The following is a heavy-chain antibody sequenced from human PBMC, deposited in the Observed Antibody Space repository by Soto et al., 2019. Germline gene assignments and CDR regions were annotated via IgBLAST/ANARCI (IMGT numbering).Heavy chain of an antibody. CDR1: GFTFNNYE. Sequence: EVQLVESGGGLVPPGGSLRLSCAVSGFTFNNYEMNWVRQAPGKGPEWVAYISSGGGTSYYAESVKGRFTISRDNAKNSLYLQMNSRRAEDTAVYYGARAPKYHDTRMRPQWGQGTMVIVSS. CDR2: ISSGGGTS. CDR3: ARAPKYHDTRMRPQ. J-gene: IGHJ3*01. V-gene: IGHV3-48*03. D-gene: IGHD3-22*01.